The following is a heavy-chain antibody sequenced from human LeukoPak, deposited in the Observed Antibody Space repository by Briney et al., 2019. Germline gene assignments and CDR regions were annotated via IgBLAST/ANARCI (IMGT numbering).Heavy chain of an antibody. V-gene: IGHV3-21*01. Sequence: GGSLRLSCAASGFTFTAYTINWVRQAPGKGLEWVSSISSTSYVNYADSVKGRFTLSRDNAKNSVYLQMNSLRAEDTAVYYCARATAMVKFDPWGQGTLVTVSS. D-gene: IGHD5-18*01. J-gene: IGHJ5*02. CDR2: ISSTSYV. CDR3: ARATAMVKFDP. CDR1: GFTFTAYT.